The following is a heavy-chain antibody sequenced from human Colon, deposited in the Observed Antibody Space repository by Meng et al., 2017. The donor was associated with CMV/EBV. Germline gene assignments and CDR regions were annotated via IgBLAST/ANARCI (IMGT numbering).Heavy chain of an antibody. V-gene: IGHV1-46*01. Sequence: QLVQAGAEVKKPGPSVKVSCKASGFTFSTQYIHWVRQAPGQGLEWLGISKPSGGSTGYAQKFQSRVTMTRDTSTSTVYMELSSLRSEDTAMYYCTRDIVLWGQGTLVTVSS. D-gene: IGHD2-15*01. J-gene: IGHJ4*02. CDR3: TRDIVL. CDR2: SKPSGGST. CDR1: GFTFSTQY.